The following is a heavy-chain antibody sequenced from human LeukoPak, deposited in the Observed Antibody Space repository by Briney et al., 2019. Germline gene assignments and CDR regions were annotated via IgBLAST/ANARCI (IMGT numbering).Heavy chain of an antibody. CDR3: AKSADYYVDYFDY. Sequence: GVLRLSCVASGFTFDDYAMRWVRQAPGKGLEWVSLITWDGTTTYYADSVKGRFTVSRDNSKNTLYLQMNSLRAEDTAVYYCAKSADYYVDYFDYWGQGTLVTVSS. V-gene: IGHV3-43D*04. CDR2: ITWDGTTT. D-gene: IGHD3-10*02. CDR1: GFTFDDYA. J-gene: IGHJ4*02.